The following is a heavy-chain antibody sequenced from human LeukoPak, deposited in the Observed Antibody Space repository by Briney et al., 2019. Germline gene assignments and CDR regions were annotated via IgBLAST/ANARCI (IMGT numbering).Heavy chain of an antibody. J-gene: IGHJ4*02. CDR2: IIPIVGTA. Sequence: ASVKVSCKASGGTFSSYAISWVRQGPGQGLEWMGGIIPIVGTANYAQKFQGRVTITADESTSTAYMELSSLRSEDTAVYYCARDSSGPFDYWGQGTLVTVSS. CDR1: GGTFSSYA. CDR3: ARDSSGPFDY. V-gene: IGHV1-69*13. D-gene: IGHD3-22*01.